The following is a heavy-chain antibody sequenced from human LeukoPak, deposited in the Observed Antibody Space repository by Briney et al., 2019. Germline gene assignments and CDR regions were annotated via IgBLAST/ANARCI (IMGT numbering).Heavy chain of an antibody. CDR1: GGSINSYY. V-gene: IGHV4-4*07. Sequence: SETLSLTCTVSGGSINSYYWGWIRQPAGKGLEWIGRIYTSGSTDYNPSLKSRVTMSVDTSKNQFSLKLTSVTAADTAVYYSARAQSSSWYIDCWGQGTLVTVSS. D-gene: IGHD6-13*01. CDR3: ARAQSSSWYIDC. CDR2: IYTSGST. J-gene: IGHJ4*02.